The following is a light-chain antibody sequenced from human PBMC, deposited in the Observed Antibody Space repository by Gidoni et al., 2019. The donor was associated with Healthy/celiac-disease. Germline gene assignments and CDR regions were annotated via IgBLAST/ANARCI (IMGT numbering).Light chain of an antibody. CDR1: KSISSY. V-gene: IGKV1-39*01. CDR2: AAS. Sequence: DIQMTQSPSSLSASVGDRVTITCRASKSISSYLNWYQQKPGKAPKLLIYAASSLQSGVQSRFSGSGSGKDFTLTISSLQPEDFATYYCQQSYSTPGTFGPGTKVDIK. J-gene: IGKJ3*01. CDR3: QQSYSTPGT.